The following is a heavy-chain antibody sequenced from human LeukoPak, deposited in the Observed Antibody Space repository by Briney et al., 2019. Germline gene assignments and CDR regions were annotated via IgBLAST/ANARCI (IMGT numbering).Heavy chain of an antibody. D-gene: IGHD3-16*02. V-gene: IGHV3-21*01. J-gene: IGHJ4*02. CDR3: ARDPRGGSYRYTDGS. CDR2: ISSSSSYI. Sequence: PGGSLRLSCAASGFTFSSYSMNWVRQAPGKGLEWVSSISSSSSYIYYADTVKGRFTISRDNAKNSLYLQMNSLRAEDTAVYYCARDPRGGSYRYTDGSWGQGTLVTVSS. CDR1: GFTFSSYS.